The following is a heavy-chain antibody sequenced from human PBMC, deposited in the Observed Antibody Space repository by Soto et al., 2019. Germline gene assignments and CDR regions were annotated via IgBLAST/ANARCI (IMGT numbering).Heavy chain of an antibody. CDR3: AGPVPAGNLYYGMDV. Sequence: GGSLRLSCAASGFTFSDYYMSWIRQAPGKGLEWVSYISSSGSTIYYADSVKGRFTISRDNAKNSLYLQMNSLRAEDTAVYYCAGPVPAGNLYYGMDVWGQGTTVTVSS. CDR2: ISSSGSTI. CDR1: GFTFSDYY. V-gene: IGHV3-11*01. J-gene: IGHJ6*02.